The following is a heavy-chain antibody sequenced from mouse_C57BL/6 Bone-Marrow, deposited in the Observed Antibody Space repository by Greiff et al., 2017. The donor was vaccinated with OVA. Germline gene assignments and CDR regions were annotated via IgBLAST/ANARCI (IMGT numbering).Heavy chain of an antibody. CDR2: IDPSDSYT. V-gene: IGHV1-59*01. Sequence: QVQLQQPGAELVRPGTSVKLSCKASGYTFTSYWMHWVKQRPGQGLEWIGMIDPSDSYTNYTQKFKGKATLTVDTSSSTAYMQLSSLTSEDSAVYYCARGADGSRYYFDYWGQGTTLTVSS. CDR1: GYTFTSYW. D-gene: IGHD1-2*01. CDR3: ARGADGSRYYFDY. J-gene: IGHJ2*01.